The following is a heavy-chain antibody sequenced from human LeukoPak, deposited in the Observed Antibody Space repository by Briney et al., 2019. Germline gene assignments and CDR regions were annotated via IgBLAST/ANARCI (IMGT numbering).Heavy chain of an antibody. V-gene: IGHV3-74*01. CDR3: ARGRSTSNWYYFDY. D-gene: IGHD2-2*01. CDR2: ISGDGSST. J-gene: IGHJ4*02. Sequence: GGSLRLSCAASGFTFSGYWMHWVRQAPGKGLVWVSRISGDGSSTTYADSVKGRFTISRDHAKNTLYLQMNSLRLEDTAVYYCARGRSTSNWYYFDYWGQGTLVTVSS. CDR1: GFTFSGYW.